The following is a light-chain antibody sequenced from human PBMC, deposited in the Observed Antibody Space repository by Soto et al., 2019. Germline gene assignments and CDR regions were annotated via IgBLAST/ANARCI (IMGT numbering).Light chain of an antibody. V-gene: IGKV3D-15*02. CDR2: DAS. CDR1: QSVSNN. Sequence: DILMTQSPSALSVSPGDRATLTCQASQSVSNNLAWYQQKPGRAPKLLIYDASNMDAAIPSRFSGSGSGTDFTTTINRLEPEDVAVYYCQQYHHSPITFGQGTRLEIK. J-gene: IGKJ5*01. CDR3: QQYHHSPIT.